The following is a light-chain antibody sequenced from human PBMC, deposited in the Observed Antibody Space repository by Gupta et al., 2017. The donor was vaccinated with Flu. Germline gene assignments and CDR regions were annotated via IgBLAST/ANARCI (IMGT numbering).Light chain of an antibody. CDR1: ENINTY. Sequence: ITQSPSSLYASVGDRVTITCRASENINTYLNWYRQRPGESPRLLVYSASNLQGGVPSRFSGAGSGTDFRLTITSLQPGDFATYYCQHTDVWPPTFGQGTKV. CDR3: QHTDVWPPT. J-gene: IGKJ2*01. V-gene: IGKV1-39*01. CDR2: SAS.